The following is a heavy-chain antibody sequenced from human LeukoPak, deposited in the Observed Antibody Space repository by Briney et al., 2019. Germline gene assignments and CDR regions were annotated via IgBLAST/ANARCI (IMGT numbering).Heavy chain of an antibody. J-gene: IGHJ3*02. CDR2: IYYSGST. CDR3: ARIYGGNGVDAFDI. D-gene: IGHD4-23*01. V-gene: IGHV4-59*01. CDR1: AGSISSYS. Sequence: SETLSLTCTVSAGSISSYSWSWTRQPPGKGLEWIGYIYYSGSTNYNPSLKSRVTISVDTSKNQFSLKLSSVTAADTAVYYCARIYGGNGVDAFDIWGQGTIVTVSS.